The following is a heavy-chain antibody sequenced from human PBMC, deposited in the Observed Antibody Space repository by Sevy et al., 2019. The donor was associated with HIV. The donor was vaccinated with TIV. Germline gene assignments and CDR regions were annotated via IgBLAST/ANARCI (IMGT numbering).Heavy chain of an antibody. CDR3: ARGPDGDSVLKDGAFDI. V-gene: IGHV4-34*01. Sequence: SETLSLTCAVYGGSFTGYYWSWIRQPPGKGLEWIGQINHSGSTNYNPSLKSRVTISVDTSKNQFSLKLSSVTAADTAVYYCARGPDGDSVLKDGAFDIWGQGTMVTVSS. CDR1: GGSFTGYY. J-gene: IGHJ3*02. CDR2: INHSGST. D-gene: IGHD4-17*01.